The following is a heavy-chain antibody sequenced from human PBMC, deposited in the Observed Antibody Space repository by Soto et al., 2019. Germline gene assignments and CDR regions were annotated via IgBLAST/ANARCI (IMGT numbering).Heavy chain of an antibody. Sequence: ASVKVSCKASGYTFTGYYMHWVRQAPGQRLEWMGWINPNSGGTNYAQKFQGWVTMTRDTSISTAYMELSRLRSDDTAVYYCARTSGSYRAHFDYWGQGTLVTVSS. CDR1: GYTFTGYY. D-gene: IGHD1-26*01. J-gene: IGHJ4*02. V-gene: IGHV1-2*04. CDR3: ARTSGSYRAHFDY. CDR2: INPNSGGT.